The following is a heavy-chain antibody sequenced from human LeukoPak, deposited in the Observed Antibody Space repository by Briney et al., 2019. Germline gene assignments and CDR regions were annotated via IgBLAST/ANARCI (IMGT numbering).Heavy chain of an antibody. J-gene: IGHJ4*02. D-gene: IGHD4-17*01. CDR2: INPSGGST. Sequence: ASVKVSFKASGYTFTTYYIHWVRQAPGQGLEWMGIINPSGGSTTYAQKFQGRVTMTRDTSTSTVYMELSSLRSGDTALYYCARGSDWATVTTTYHYWGQGTLVTVSS. CDR1: GYTFTTYY. V-gene: IGHV1-46*01. CDR3: ARGSDWATVTTTYHY.